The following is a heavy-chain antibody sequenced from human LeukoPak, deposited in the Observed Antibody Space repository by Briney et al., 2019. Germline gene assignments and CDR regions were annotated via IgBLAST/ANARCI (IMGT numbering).Heavy chain of an antibody. CDR2: IIPIFGTA. CDR1: GGTFSSYA. CDR3: ARAPAYGSGKTYDY. J-gene: IGHJ4*02. V-gene: IGHV1-69*13. D-gene: IGHD3-10*01. Sequence: ASVNVSCKASGGTFSSYAISWVRQAPGQGLEWMGGIIPIFGTANYAQKFQGRVTITADESTSTAYMELSSLRSEDTAVYYCARAPAYGSGKTYDYWGQGTLVTVSS.